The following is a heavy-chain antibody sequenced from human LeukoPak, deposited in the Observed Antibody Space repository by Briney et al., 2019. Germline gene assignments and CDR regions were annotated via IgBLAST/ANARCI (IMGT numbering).Heavy chain of an antibody. D-gene: IGHD6-13*01. V-gene: IGHV4-34*01. J-gene: IGHJ5*02. CDR1: IDSFTNYY. CDR3: ARAVTSSSSWYKWVNWFDP. CDR2: VNDSGGT. Sequence: SETLSLTCAVYIDSFTNYYWNWIRQTPGKGLEWIGEVNDSGGTNINPSLRSRVILSVDTSKNQFSLKLSSVTAADTAVYYCARAVTSSSSWYKWVNWFDPWGQGTLVTVSS.